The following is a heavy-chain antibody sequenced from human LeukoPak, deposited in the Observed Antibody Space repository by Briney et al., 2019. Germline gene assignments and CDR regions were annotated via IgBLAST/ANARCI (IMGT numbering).Heavy chain of an antibody. CDR3: ARQSFVWGSDRSLPQDFDY. CDR1: GGSISSSSYY. J-gene: IGHJ4*02. CDR2: IYYSGST. Sequence: PSETLSLTCTVSGGSISSSSYYWGWIGQPPGKGLEWIGSIYYSGSTYYNPSLKSRVTISVDTSKNQFSLKLSSVTAADTAVYYCARQSFVWGSDRSLPQDFDYWGQGTLVTVSS. D-gene: IGHD3-16*02. V-gene: IGHV4-39*01.